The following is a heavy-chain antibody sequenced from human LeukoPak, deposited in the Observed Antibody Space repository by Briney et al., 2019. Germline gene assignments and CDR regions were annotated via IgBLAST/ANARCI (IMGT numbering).Heavy chain of an antibody. CDR3: ARELAARQFWFDP. J-gene: IGHJ5*02. CDR1: GGSISSYY. D-gene: IGHD6-6*01. V-gene: IGHV4-59*01. Sequence: PSETLSLTCTVSGGSISSYYWSWIRQPPGKGLEWIGYIYYSGSTNYNPSLKSRVTISVDTSKNQFSLKLSSVTAADTAVYYYARELAARQFWFDPWGQGTLVTVSS. CDR2: IYYSGST.